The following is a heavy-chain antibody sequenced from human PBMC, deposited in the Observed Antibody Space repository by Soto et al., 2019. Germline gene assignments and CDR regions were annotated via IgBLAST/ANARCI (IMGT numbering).Heavy chain of an antibody. CDR3: ARQSGYSYGFTFGTYYFDY. CDR1: GGSFSGYY. J-gene: IGHJ4*02. CDR2: INHSGST. Sequence: SETLSLTCAVYGGSFSGYYWSWIRQPPGKGLEWIGEINHSGSTNYNPSLKSRVTISVDTSKNQFSLKLSSVTAADTAVYYCARQSGYSYGFTFGTYYFDYWGQGTLVTVSS. D-gene: IGHD5-18*01. V-gene: IGHV4-34*01.